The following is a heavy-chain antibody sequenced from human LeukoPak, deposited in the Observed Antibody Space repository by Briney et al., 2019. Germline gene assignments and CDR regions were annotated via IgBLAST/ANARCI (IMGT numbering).Heavy chain of an antibody. CDR3: AKPMKVLRFLEWLLYDAFDI. J-gene: IGHJ3*02. Sequence: GGSLRLSCAASGFTFSSYGMHWVRQAPGKGLEWVAFIRYDGSNKYYADSVKGRFTISRDNSKNTLYLQMNSLRAEDTAVYYCAKPMKVLRFLEWLLYDAFDIWGQGTMVTVSS. D-gene: IGHD3-3*01. CDR2: IRYDGSNK. V-gene: IGHV3-30*02. CDR1: GFTFSSYG.